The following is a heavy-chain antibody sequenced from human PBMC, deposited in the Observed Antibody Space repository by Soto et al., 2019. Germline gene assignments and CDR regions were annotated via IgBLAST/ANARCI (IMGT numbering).Heavy chain of an antibody. CDR3: ARVSNYYGSWSHTFDY. J-gene: IGHJ4*02. V-gene: IGHV3-13*01. CDR1: GFTFSSYD. CDR2: IGTAGDT. Sequence: GGSLRLSCAASGFTFSSYDMHWVRQATGKGLEWVSAIGTAGDTYYPGSGKGRFTISRENAKNSLYLQMNSLRAGDTAVYYCARVSNYYGSWSHTFDYWGQGTLVTVSS. D-gene: IGHD3-10*01.